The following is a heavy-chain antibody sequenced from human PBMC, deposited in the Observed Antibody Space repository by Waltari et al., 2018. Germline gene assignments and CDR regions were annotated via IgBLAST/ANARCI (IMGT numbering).Heavy chain of an antibody. V-gene: IGHV5-51*01. J-gene: IGHJ6*02. Sequence: EVQLVQSGAEVRKSGESLKISCKGSGYTFPVYWVAWVRQRPGKGLVWMGAIWPRDSAARYSPSCEGQVTISADKSLSTTYLQWSSLKASDTAIYYCARRFPVGYYYGLDVWGQGTAVTVSS. CDR1: GYTFPVYW. CDR2: IWPRDSAA. CDR3: ARRFPVGYYYGLDV.